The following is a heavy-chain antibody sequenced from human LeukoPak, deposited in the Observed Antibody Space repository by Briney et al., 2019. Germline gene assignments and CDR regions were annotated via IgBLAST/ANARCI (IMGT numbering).Heavy chain of an antibody. CDR3: AVGYCTNGVCYLYY. CDR2: IIPIFGTA. V-gene: IGHV1-69*13. CDR1: GGTFSSYA. J-gene: IGHJ4*02. Sequence: SVKVSCKASGGTFSSYAISWVRQAPGQGLEWMGGIIPIFGTANYAQKFQGRVTIAADESTSTAYMELSSLRSEDTAVYYCAVGYCTNGVCYLYYWGQGTLVTVSS. D-gene: IGHD2-8*01.